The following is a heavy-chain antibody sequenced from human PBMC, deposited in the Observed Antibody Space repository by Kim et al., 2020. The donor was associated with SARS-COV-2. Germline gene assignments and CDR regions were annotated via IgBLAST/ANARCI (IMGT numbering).Heavy chain of an antibody. CDR1: GFTFSSYA. Sequence: GGSLRLSCAASGFTFSSYALSWVRQAPGKGLEWVSCLSGSGANTYYADSVKGRFTISRDNSKSMLYLRMTSLKVEDMAIYYCAKGDQTVLYYDGGYDYWGQGTLVTVSS. V-gene: IGHV3-23*01. J-gene: IGHJ4*02. CDR3: AKGDQTVLYYDGGYDY. D-gene: IGHD3-22*01. CDR2: LSGSGANT.